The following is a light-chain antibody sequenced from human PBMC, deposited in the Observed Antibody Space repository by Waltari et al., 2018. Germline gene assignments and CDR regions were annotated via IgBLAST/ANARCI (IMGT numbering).Light chain of an antibody. J-gene: IGKJ2*03. Sequence: VVMTPSPLSLPITAGHPASISCRSSQSLVHSDGKTYLSWYQQKPGQPPRRLIYQVSNRDSGVPDRFSGSGAGTDFTLKISRVEAEDVGVYYCIQGTHLPYSFGQGTKVEIK. V-gene: IGKV2-30*02. CDR3: IQGTHLPYS. CDR1: QSLVHSDGKTY. CDR2: QVS.